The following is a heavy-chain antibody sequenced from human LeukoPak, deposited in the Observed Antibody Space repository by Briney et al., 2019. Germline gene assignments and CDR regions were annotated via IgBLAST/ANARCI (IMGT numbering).Heavy chain of an antibody. CDR2: IKQDGTEK. CDR3: ASLSATAYSSAWRGNY. CDR1: GFTFSSFW. J-gene: IGHJ4*02. Sequence: PGGSLRLSCAASGFTFSSFWMSWVRQAPGKGLEWLANIKQDGTEKYYVDSVKGQFTISRDNAKNSLYLQMNSLRGEDTAVYYCASLSATAYSSAWRGNYWGQGTLVTVSS. D-gene: IGHD6-19*01. V-gene: IGHV3-7*01.